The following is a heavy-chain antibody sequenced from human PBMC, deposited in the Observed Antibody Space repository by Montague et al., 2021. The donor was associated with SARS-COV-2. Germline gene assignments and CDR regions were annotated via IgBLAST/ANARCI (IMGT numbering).Heavy chain of an antibody. CDR2: IYNGGST. J-gene: IGHJ4*02. V-gene: IGHV4-59*01. D-gene: IGHD3-16*01. CDR1: GDSITSSF. Sequence: SETLSLTCTVSGDSITSSFWTWVWQPPGKGMEWIGYIYNGGSTNHTPSLRSRVTISVDVSKNQFPLKLSSVTAAATAVYYCAREAFGGVIDHWGQGTLVTVSS. CDR3: AREAFGGVIDH.